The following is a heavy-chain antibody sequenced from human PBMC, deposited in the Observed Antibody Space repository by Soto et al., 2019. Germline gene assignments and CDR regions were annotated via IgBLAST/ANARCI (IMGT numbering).Heavy chain of an antibody. D-gene: IGHD2-8*01. V-gene: IGHV3-23*01. J-gene: IGHJ4*02. CDR1: GFTFSSYA. CDR2: ISGTGTTT. Sequence: PGGSLRLSCGASGFTFSSYAMTWVRQAPGKGLEWVSTISGTGTTTYYADSVKGRFTISRDNSKNTLYLQMNSLRTEDTAVYYCVKAVYLLNFDYWGQGTLVTVSS. CDR3: VKAVYLLNFDY.